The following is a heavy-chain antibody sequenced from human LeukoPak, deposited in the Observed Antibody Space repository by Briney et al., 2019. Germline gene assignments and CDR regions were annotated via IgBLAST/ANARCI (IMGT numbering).Heavy chain of an antibody. CDR1: GYTFTSYG. CDR3: ARLAYSSSWYPNHRRVQGYYYYMDV. J-gene: IGHJ6*03. CDR2: ISAYNGNT. Sequence: ASVKVSCKASGYTFTSYGISWVRQAPGQGLEWMGWISAYNGNTNYAQKLQGRVTMTTDTSTSTAYMELRSLRSDDTAVYYCARLAYSSSWYPNHRRVQGYYYYMDVWGKGTTVTVSS. V-gene: IGHV1-18*01. D-gene: IGHD6-13*01.